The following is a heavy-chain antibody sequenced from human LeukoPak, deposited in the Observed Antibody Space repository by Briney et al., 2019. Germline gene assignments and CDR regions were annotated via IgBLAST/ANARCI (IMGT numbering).Heavy chain of an antibody. CDR1: GFTFNNAW. CDR3: ARGDYGLDY. D-gene: IGHD4-17*01. Sequence: GGSLRLSCAASGFTFNNAWMSWVRQAPGKGLEWVSVIYSGGSTYYADSVKGRFTISRDNSKNTLYLQMNSLRAEDTAVYYCARGDYGLDYWGQGTLVTVSS. J-gene: IGHJ4*02. CDR2: IYSGGST. V-gene: IGHV3-66*02.